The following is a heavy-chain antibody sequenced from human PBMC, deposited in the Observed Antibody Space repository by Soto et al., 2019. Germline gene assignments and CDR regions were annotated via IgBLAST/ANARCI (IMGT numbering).Heavy chain of an antibody. Sequence: QVQLQQWGAGLLKPSETLSLTCAVYGGSFSGDYWSWIRKPPGKGLEWIGEINHSGSTNYNPSLKSRVTISVDTSKNQFSLKLSSVTAADTAVYYCARGVVVVVAATPYYYYYYGIDVWGQGTTVTVSS. CDR1: GGSFSGDY. CDR2: INHSGST. CDR3: ARGVVVVVAATPYYYYYYGIDV. J-gene: IGHJ6*02. V-gene: IGHV4-34*01. D-gene: IGHD2-15*01.